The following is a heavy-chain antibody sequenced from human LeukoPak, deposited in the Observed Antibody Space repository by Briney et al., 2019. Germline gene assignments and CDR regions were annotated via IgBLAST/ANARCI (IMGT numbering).Heavy chain of an antibody. CDR3: ARGVLAKYSVAFDI. Sequence: GGSLRLSCVASGFTFSSYGMHWVRQAPGKGLEWVALIASDESNTYYEDSVEGRFTISRDNSENALFLQMDYLTTEDTAVYYCARGVLAKYSVAFDIWGQGTMVTVSS. CDR2: IASDESNT. J-gene: IGHJ3*02. CDR1: GFTFSSYG. D-gene: IGHD2-21*01. V-gene: IGHV3-30*03.